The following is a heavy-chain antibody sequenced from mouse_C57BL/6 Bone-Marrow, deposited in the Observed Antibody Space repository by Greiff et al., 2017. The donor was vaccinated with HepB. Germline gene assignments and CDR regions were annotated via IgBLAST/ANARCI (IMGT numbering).Heavy chain of an antibody. D-gene: IGHD1-1*01. V-gene: IGHV1-81*01. Sequence: VQLQQSGAELARPGASVKLSCKASGYTFTSYGISWVKQRTGQGLEWIGGIYPRSGNTYYNEKFKGKATLTADKSSSTAYMELRSLTSEDSAVYFCASETTVVDYWGQGTTLTVSS. CDR2: IYPRSGNT. J-gene: IGHJ2*01. CDR1: GYTFTSYG. CDR3: ASETTVVDY.